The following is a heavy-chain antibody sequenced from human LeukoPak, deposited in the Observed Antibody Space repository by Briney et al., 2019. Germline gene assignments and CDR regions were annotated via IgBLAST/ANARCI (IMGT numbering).Heavy chain of an antibody. CDR3: ATAPQAAMVNFFDY. CDR2: FDPEDGET. V-gene: IGHV1-24*01. D-gene: IGHD5-18*01. J-gene: IGHJ4*02. Sequence: ASVKVSCKVSGYTLTELSMHWVRQAPGKGLEWMGGFDPEDGETIYAQKFQGRVTMTEDTSTDTAYMELSSLRSEDTAVYYCATAPQAAMVNFFDYWGQGTLVTVSS. CDR1: GYTLTELS.